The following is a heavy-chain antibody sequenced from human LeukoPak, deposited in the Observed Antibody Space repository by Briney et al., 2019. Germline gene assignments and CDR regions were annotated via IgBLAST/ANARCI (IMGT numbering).Heavy chain of an antibody. CDR2: IYYSGST. D-gene: IGHD1-7*01. V-gene: IGHV4-39*02. Sequence: SETLSLTCTVSGGSTSSSSYYWGWIRQPPGKGLEWIGSIYYSGSTYYNPSLKSRVTISVDTSKNQFSLKLSSVTAADTAVYYCARESTGTTFGIYRFDPWGQGTLVTVSS. CDR3: ARESTGTTFGIYRFDP. CDR1: GGSTSSSSYY. J-gene: IGHJ5*02.